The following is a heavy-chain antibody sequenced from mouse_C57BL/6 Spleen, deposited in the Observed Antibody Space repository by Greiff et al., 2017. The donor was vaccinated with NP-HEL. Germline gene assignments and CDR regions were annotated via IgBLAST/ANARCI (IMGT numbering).Heavy chain of an antibody. CDR1: GYTFTDYE. CDR3: TSSNWDVAMDY. V-gene: IGHV1-15*01. CDR2: IDPETGGT. D-gene: IGHD4-1*01. J-gene: IGHJ4*01. Sequence: VQLQQSGAELVRPGASVTLSCKASGYTFTDYEMHWVKQTPVHGLEWIGAIDPETGGTAYNQKFKGKAILTADQSSSTAYMELRSLTSEDSAVYYCTSSNWDVAMDYWGQGTSVTVSS.